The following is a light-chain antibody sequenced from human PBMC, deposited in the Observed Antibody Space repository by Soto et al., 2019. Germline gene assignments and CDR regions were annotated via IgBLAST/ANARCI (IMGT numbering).Light chain of an antibody. CDR1: SSDVGGYNY. V-gene: IGLV2-11*01. J-gene: IGLJ1*01. Sequence: QAALTQPRSVCGSPGQSVTISCTGTSSDVGGYNYVSWYQQHPGKAPKLMIYDVSKRPSGVPDRFSGSKSGNTASLTISGLQAEDEADYYCCSYAGSPFVFGTGTKLTVL. CDR2: DVS. CDR3: CSYAGSPFV.